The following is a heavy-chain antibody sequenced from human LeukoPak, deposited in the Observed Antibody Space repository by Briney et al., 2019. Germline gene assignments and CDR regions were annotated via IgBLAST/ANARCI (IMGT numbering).Heavy chain of an antibody. J-gene: IGHJ2*01. D-gene: IGHD3-9*01. CDR1: GGSINSSSYY. CDR2: IYYSGST. V-gene: IGHV4-39*07. CDR3: ARATYYDILTGYYNALYWYFDL. Sequence: SETLSLTCTVSGGSINSSSYYWGWIRQPPGKGLEWIGSIYYSGSTYYNPSLKSRVTISVDTSKNQFSLKLSSVTAADTAVYYCARATYYDILTGYYNALYWYFDLWGRGTLVTVSS.